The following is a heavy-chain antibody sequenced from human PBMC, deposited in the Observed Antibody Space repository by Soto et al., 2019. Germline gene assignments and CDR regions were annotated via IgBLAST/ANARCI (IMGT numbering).Heavy chain of an antibody. J-gene: IGHJ4*02. CDR3: AKGRASDCPGCTQDY. V-gene: IGHV3-23*01. Sequence: EVQLLESGGGLAQPGGSLRLSCAASAFTFSSYAMSWVRQAPGKGLEWVSAVSGSGDSTYYADSVKGRVTISIDNSKNTLYLQMNSLRAEDTAVYYCAKGRASDCPGCTQDYWGQGTLVTVSS. CDR1: AFTFSSYA. CDR2: VSGSGDST. D-gene: IGHD2-21*02.